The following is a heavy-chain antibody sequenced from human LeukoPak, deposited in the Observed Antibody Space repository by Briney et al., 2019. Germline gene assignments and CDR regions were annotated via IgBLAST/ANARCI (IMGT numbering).Heavy chain of an antibody. J-gene: IGHJ6*02. D-gene: IGHD7-27*01. V-gene: IGHV4-39*01. CDR3: ARHISGDPYYYGMDV. CDR2: IYYSGST. CDR1: GGSISSYY. Sequence: SETLSLTCTVSGGSISSYYWSWIRQPPGKGLEWIGSIYYSGSTYYNPSLKSRVTISVDTSKNQFSLKLSSVTAADTAVYYCARHISGDPYYYGMDVWGQGTTVTVSS.